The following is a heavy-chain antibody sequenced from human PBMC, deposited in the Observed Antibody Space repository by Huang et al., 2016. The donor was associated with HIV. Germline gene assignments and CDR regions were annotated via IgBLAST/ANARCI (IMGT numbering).Heavy chain of an antibody. CDR1: GGSLSGSY. CDR2: LNHSGST. V-gene: IGHV4-34*01. D-gene: IGHD5-18*01. Sequence: QVQIQQWGAGLLQPSETLSLTCGVVGGSLSGSYWSWLRQPPGKGLEWSGELNHSGSTNYNPSLNTRCLMSTATAKNQCSLRVTSGTAADTAVYFCARVRMPSDGYCPTHTFDLWGQGALVTVSS. CDR3: ARVRMPSDGYCPTHTFDL. J-gene: IGHJ4*02.